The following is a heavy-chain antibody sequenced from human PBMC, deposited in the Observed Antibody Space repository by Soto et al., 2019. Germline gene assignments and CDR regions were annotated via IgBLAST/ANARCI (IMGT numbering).Heavy chain of an antibody. V-gene: IGHV1-69*08. J-gene: IGHJ6*02. CDR3: AGDVRVPSYYGMAV. CDR2: IIPILGIA. Sequence: QVQLVQSGAEVKKPGSSVKVSCKASGGTFSSYTISWVRQAPGQGLEWMGRIIPILGIANYAQKFQGRVTITGDKSTSKPYMELSSLRSKDTPVYYCAGDVRVPSYYGMAVWGQGTTVTVSS. CDR1: GGTFSSYT.